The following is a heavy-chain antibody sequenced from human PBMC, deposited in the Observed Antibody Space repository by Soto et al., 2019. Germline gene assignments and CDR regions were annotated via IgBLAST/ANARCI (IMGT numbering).Heavy chain of an antibody. CDR3: ARGEIDYGHYRAFDI. Sequence: EVQLVESGGGLVKPGGSLRLSCAASGFTFSRYSMNWVRQAPGKGLEWVSSISSSSSYIYYADSVKGRFTIPRDNAKNSVYLKMNSLRAEDTAVYCCARGEIDYGHYRAFDIWGQGKMVPVSS. CDR2: ISSSSSYI. D-gene: IGHD4-17*01. V-gene: IGHV3-21*01. J-gene: IGHJ3*02. CDR1: GFTFSRYS.